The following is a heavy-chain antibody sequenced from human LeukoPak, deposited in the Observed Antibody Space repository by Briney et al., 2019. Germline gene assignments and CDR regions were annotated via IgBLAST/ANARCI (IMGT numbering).Heavy chain of an antibody. J-gene: IGHJ4*02. D-gene: IGHD2-2*01. V-gene: IGHV4-34*01. Sequence: SETLSLTCAVSGGSTSSGGYYWSWIRQPPGKGLEWIGEINHSGSTNYNPSLKSRVTISVDTSKNQFSLKLSSVTAADTAVYYCARGRTLIGNCSSTSCYVDYWGQGTLVTVSS. CDR3: ARGRTLIGNCSSTSCYVDY. CDR2: INHSGST. CDR1: GGSTSSGGYY.